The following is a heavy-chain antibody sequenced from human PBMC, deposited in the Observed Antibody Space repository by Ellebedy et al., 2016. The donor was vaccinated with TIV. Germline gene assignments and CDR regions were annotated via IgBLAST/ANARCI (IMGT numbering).Heavy chain of an antibody. Sequence: GESLKISXAASGLTFSTYAMSWVRQAPGKGLEWVSGISGAGGRTYYADSVKGRFTISRDNSKNTLYLQMNSLRAEDTAVYYCAKAPDPDYYYYMDVWGKGTTVTVSS. CDR1: GLTFSTYA. J-gene: IGHJ6*03. CDR2: ISGAGGRT. CDR3: AKAPDPDYYYYMDV. V-gene: IGHV3-23*01.